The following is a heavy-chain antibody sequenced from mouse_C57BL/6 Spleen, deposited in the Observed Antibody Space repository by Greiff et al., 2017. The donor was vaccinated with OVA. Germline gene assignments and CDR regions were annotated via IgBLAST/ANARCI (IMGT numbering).Heavy chain of an antibody. CDR1: GYPFTDSY. Sequence: QVQLQQSGAELVKPGASVTISCKASGYPFTDSYIHWVKQRPGQGLEWIGMIGPGSGSTYYNEKFKGKATLTADKSSSTAYMQLSSLTSEDAAVDFCARSVDFDYWGQGTTLTVSA. CDR3: ARSVDFDY. CDR2: IGPGSGST. J-gene: IGHJ2*01. D-gene: IGHD1-1*01. V-gene: IGHV1-77*01.